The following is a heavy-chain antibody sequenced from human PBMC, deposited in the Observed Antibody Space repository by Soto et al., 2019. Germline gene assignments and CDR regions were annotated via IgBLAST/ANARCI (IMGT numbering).Heavy chain of an antibody. CDR1: VGAFTNYS. V-gene: IGHV1-69*06. D-gene: IGHD1-20*01. CDR2: IIPLHNTS. J-gene: IGHJ6*02. CDR3: AIWSNWNPLYYRGMDV. Sequence: QVQLLQSGAEVKKPGSSVKVSCKVSVGAFTNYSLNWVRHAPGQGLEWLGGIIPLHNTSNYSLKLLGRGSVTADISSNTVYMHLSGLTSDDTATYYCAIWSNWNPLYYRGMDVWGQGNTVTVSS.